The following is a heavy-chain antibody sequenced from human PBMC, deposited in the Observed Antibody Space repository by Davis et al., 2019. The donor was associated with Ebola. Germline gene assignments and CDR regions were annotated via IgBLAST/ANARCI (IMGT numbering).Heavy chain of an antibody. D-gene: IGHD3-10*01. CDR3: ARGWFRESGYYYYYGMDV. CDR2: IYHSGST. J-gene: IGHJ6*02. Sequence: SETLSLTCAVSGGSISSSNWWSWVRQPPGKGLEWIGEIYHSGSTNYNPSLKSRVTISVDTSKNQFSLKLSSVTAADTAVYYCARGWFRESGYYYYYGMDVWGQGTTVTVSS. V-gene: IGHV4-4*02. CDR1: GGSISSSNW.